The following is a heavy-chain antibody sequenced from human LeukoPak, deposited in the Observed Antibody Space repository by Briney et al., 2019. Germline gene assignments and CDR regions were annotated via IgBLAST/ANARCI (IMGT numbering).Heavy chain of an antibody. J-gene: IGHJ4*02. CDR1: GGSFSGYY. V-gene: IGHV4-34*01. CDR3: VRGVSGWYGFDY. Sequence: SETLSLTCAVHGGSFSGYYWTWIRQPPGKGLEWIGEINLSGGTKYNPSPKSRVTISAETSNNQFFLKLNSVTGADTAVYYCVRGVSGWYGFDYWGQGTLVTVSS. CDR2: INLSGGT. D-gene: IGHD6-19*01.